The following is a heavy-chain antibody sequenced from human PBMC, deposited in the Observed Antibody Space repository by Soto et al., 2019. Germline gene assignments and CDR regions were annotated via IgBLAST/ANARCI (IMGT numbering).Heavy chain of an antibody. CDR2: IKSDGSST. Sequence: GGSLRLSCAASGVSFSNYWMHWVRQAPGKXLVWVSRIKSDGSSTNYADSVKGRFSISRDNAKNTLYLQMNSLRAEDTAVYYCARGQSRRYNSGGYYYDWYFHLWGRGTLVTVSS. CDR1: GVSFSNYW. J-gene: IGHJ2*01. D-gene: IGHD3-22*01. CDR3: ARGQSRRYNSGGYYYDWYFHL. V-gene: IGHV3-74*01.